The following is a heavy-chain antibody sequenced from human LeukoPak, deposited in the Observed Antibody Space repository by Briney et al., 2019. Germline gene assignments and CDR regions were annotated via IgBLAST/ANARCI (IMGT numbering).Heavy chain of an antibody. J-gene: IGHJ3*02. CDR1: EFTFSKFP. Sequence: GGSLRLSCAASEFTFSKFPMGWVRQAPGRGLEWVSAISAGGDVTFHADSVRGRFTISRDNSKSTLFLRMNDLRVEDTAKFYCAKSLFTSATGTGRAFHIWGQGTMVSVSS. CDR2: ISAGGDVT. D-gene: IGHD1-1*01. CDR3: AKSLFTSATGTGRAFHI. V-gene: IGHV3-23*01.